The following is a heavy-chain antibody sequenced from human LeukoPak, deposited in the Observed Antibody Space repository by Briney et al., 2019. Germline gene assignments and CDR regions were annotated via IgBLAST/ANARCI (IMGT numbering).Heavy chain of an antibody. V-gene: IGHV4-39*01. CDR3: ARTIVVVIRSTLAFDT. D-gene: IGHD3-22*01. CDR1: GGSITSSSYY. J-gene: IGHJ3*02. Sequence: SETLSLTCTVSGGSITSSSYYWGWIRQPPGKGLEWIGSMYYSGRTYYNPSLKSRVTISVDTSKNQFSLKLSSVTAADTAVYYCARTIVVVIRSTLAFDTWGQGTMVTVSS. CDR2: MYYSGRT.